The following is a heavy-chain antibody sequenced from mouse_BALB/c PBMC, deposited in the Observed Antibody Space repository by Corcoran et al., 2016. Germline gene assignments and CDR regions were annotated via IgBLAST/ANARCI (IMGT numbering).Heavy chain of an antibody. Sequence: QIQLVQSGPELKKPGETVKISCKASGYTFTNYEMNRVKQAPGKGLKWMGWINTYTGEPTYAYDFKGRFAFSLETSASTAYLQINNLKNEVMATYFVARWGTTMITSYFVNWCQGTTFTAAS. CDR2: INTYTGEP. D-gene: IGHD2-4*01. J-gene: IGHJ2*01. V-gene: IGHV9-1*02. CDR3: ARWGTTMITSYFVN. CDR1: GYTFTNYE.